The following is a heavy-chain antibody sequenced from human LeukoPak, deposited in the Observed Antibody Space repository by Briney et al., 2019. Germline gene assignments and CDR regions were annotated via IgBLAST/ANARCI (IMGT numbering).Heavy chain of an antibody. CDR2: IYSGGST. V-gene: IGHV3-66*01. D-gene: IGHD5-24*01. J-gene: IGHJ6*03. CDR3: FATNYYMDV. CDR1: GFTVSSNY. Sequence: GGSLRLSCAASGFTVSSNYMSWVRQAPGKGLEWVSVIYSGGSTYYADSVKGRFTISRDNAKNSLYLQMNSLRAEDTAVYYCFATNYYMDVWGKGTTVTVSS.